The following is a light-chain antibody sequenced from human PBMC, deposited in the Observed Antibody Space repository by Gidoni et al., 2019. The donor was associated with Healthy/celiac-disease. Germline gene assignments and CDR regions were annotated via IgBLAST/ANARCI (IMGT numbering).Light chain of an antibody. CDR3: QQRSNWRGT. CDR1: QRVSSY. V-gene: IGKV3-11*01. CDR2: DAS. J-gene: IGKJ3*01. Sequence: IVLTQAPATLSLSPGERATLSCRASQRVSSYLAWYQQKPGQAPRLLIYDASNRATGLPARFRGSVSGTDFTLPISSLEPEDFAVYYCQQRSNWRGTFGPGTKVDIK.